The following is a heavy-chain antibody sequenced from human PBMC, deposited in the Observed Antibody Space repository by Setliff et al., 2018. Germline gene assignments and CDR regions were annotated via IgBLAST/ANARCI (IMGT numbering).Heavy chain of an antibody. Sequence: SETLSLTCTVSGVSTRSYYWSWIRQPPGQGLAWIGYIFYSGSSNYNPSLQSRVSISVDTSKNQLSLKLDSLNAADTAVYCCARLSRTVTHFDYWGQGALVTVSS. D-gene: IGHD4-17*01. V-gene: IGHV4-59*01. CDR3: ARLSRTVTHFDY. J-gene: IGHJ4*02. CDR1: GVSTRSYY. CDR2: IFYSGSS.